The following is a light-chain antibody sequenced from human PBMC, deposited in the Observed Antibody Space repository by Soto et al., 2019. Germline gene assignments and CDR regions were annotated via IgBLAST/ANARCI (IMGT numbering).Light chain of an antibody. CDR2: EVS. V-gene: IGLV2-14*01. CDR3: SSYTSSSTLYV. J-gene: IGLJ1*01. CDR1: SMDVGGYNY. Sequence: QSALTQPASVSGSPGQSFTISCTGTSMDVGGYNYVSWYQQHPGKAPKLMIYEVSNRPSGVSNRFSGSKSGNTASLTISGLQAEDEADYYCSSYTSSSTLYVFGTGTKLTVL.